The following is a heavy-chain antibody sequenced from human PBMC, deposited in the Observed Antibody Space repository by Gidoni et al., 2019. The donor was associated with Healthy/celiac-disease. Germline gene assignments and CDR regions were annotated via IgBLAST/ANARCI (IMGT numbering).Heavy chain of an antibody. CDR3: AKGVRRRGSFLGWGGYYFDY. CDR1: GFTFSSYA. J-gene: IGHJ4*02. V-gene: IGHV3-23*01. Sequence: EVQLLESGGGLVQPGGSLRLSCAASGFTFSSYAMSWVRQAPGKGLEWVSAISGSGGSTYYADSVKGRFTISRDNSKNTLYLQMNSLRAEDTAVYYCAKGVRRRGSFLGWGGYYFDYWGQGTLVTVSS. CDR2: ISGSGGST. D-gene: IGHD3-10*02.